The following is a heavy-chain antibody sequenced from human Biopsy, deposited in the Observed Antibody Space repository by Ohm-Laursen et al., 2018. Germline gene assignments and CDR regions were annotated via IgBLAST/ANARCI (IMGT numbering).Heavy chain of an antibody. V-gene: IGHV1-2*02. D-gene: IGHD6-19*01. CDR2: ISPKSGGT. CDR3: ALQSVAQMKNFDY. CDR1: GFSFTGYY. J-gene: IGHJ4*02. Sequence: ASVKVSCKASGFSFTGYYIHWVRQAPGQGLEWMGWISPKSGGTNYAQKFQGNITMTKNTSMSTAYMEMSRLRSDDTAVYYCALQSVAQMKNFDYWGQGTLVAVSS.